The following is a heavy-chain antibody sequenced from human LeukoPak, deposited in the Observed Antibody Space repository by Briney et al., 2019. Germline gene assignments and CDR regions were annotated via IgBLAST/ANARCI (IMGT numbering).Heavy chain of an antibody. V-gene: IGHV3-23*01. Sequence: PGGSLRLSCAASGFTFSSYVMSWVRQAPGKRLEWVSAISGDGRDTYYADSVTGRFIISRENSKDTLFLQINSLGADDTAVYYCAREANYYDSSGYSPPTLDFWGQGTLVTVSS. CDR2: ISGDGRDT. CDR3: AREANYYDSSGYSPPTLDF. CDR1: GFTFSSYV. J-gene: IGHJ4*02. D-gene: IGHD3-22*01.